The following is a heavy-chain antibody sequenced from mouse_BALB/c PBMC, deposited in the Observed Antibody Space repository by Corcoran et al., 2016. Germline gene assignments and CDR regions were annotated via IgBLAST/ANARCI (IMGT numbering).Heavy chain of an antibody. Sequence: QIQLVQSGPELKKPGETVKISCQASGYTFTNYGMNWVKQAPGKGLKWMGWINTYTGEPTYADDFKGRFVFSLETSATTAYLQINNLKNEDTATYFCARGGNYVLDYWGQGTSVTVSS. CDR2: INTYTGEP. J-gene: IGHJ4*01. CDR3: ARGGNYVLDY. V-gene: IGHV9-3-1*01. CDR1: GYTFTNYG. D-gene: IGHD1-1*02.